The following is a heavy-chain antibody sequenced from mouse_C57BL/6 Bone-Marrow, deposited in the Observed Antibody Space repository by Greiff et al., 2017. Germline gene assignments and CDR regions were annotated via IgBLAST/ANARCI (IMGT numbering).Heavy chain of an antibody. Sequence: QVQLQQPGAELVKPGASVKLSCKASGYTFTSYWMHWVKQRPGQGLEWIGMIHPNSGSTNYNEKFKSKATLTVDKSSSTAYMQLSSLTSEDSAVYYCAFYSKCAMDYWGQGTSVTVSS. CDR3: AFYSKCAMDY. V-gene: IGHV1-64*01. J-gene: IGHJ4*01. CDR1: GYTFTSYW. CDR2: IHPNSGST. D-gene: IGHD2-5*01.